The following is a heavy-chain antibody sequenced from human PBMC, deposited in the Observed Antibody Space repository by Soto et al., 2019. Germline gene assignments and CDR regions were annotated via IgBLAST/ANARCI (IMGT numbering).Heavy chain of an antibody. Sequence: EVQLVESGGDLVQPGGSLRLSCAASGFAFSGYWMSWVRQAPGKGREGVANIKQDGSEKYDVDTVKGRFTISRDNTKNSQYPKMNSLRVEHTAVYYCARATSVDAYWGQGTLVTVSS. D-gene: IGHD5-12*01. J-gene: IGHJ4*02. CDR2: IKQDGSEK. CDR1: GFAFSGYW. CDR3: ARATSVDAY. V-gene: IGHV3-7*01.